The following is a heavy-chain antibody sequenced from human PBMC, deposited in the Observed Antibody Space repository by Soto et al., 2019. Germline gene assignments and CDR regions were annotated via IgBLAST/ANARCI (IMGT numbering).Heavy chain of an antibody. Sequence: QVQLVQSGAEVKKPGSSVKVSCKASGGTFSSYAISWVRQAPGQGLEWMGGIIPIFGTANYAQKFQGRVTIAAAESTSPAYMELSSLRSAATAVYYCARVVTVVKSFHYWYFDLWGRGTLVTVSS. J-gene: IGHJ2*01. D-gene: IGHD2-15*01. CDR1: GGTFSSYA. CDR3: ARVVTVVKSFHYWYFDL. CDR2: IIPIFGTA. V-gene: IGHV1-69*12.